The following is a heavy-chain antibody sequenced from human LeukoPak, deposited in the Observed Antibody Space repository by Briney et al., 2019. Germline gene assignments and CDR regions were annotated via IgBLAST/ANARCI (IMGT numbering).Heavy chain of an antibody. CDR1: GGTFSSYA. CDR3: ARVGRVRGGNWFDP. CDR2: IIPIFGTA. J-gene: IGHJ5*02. V-gene: IGHV1-69*06. D-gene: IGHD3-10*01. Sequence: SVKVSCKASGGTFSSYAISWVRQAPGQGLEWMGGIIPIFGTANYAQKFQGRVTITADKSTSTAYMELSRLRSDDTAVYYCARVGRVRGGNWFDPWGQGTLVTVSS.